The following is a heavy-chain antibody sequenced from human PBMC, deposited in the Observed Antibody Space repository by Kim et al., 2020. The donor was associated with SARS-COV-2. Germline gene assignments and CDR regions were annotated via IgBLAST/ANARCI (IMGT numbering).Heavy chain of an antibody. D-gene: IGHD6-19*01. J-gene: IGHJ4*02. Sequence: NNNPALKRRVTISEDTSKNQFSLKLSYVTAADTAVYYGARGIALAGTWDDWGQGTLVTVSS. CDR3: ARGIALAGTWDD. V-gene: IGHV4-59*09.